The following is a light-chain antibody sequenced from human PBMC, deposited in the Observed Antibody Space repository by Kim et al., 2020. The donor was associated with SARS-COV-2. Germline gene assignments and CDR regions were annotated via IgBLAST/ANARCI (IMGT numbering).Light chain of an antibody. J-gene: IGLJ3*02. V-gene: IGLV3-9*01. CDR2: RDK. CDR3: QVWDDSTVV. Sequence: VALGQAARIACDGNNIGRKNVHWYQQRPGQAPELVIYRDKIRPSGIPERFSGSNSGYTATLTISRAQVGDEADYYCQVWDDSTVVFGGGTQLTVL. CDR1: NIGRKN.